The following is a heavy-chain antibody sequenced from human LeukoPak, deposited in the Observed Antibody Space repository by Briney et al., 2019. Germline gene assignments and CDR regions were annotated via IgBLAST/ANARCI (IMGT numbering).Heavy chain of an antibody. J-gene: IGHJ4*02. CDR1: GGTFSSYA. CDR2: IIPILGIA. Sequence: ASVKVSCKASGGTFSSYAISWVRQAPGQGLEWMGRIIPILGIANYAQKFQGRVTITADKSTSTAYMELSSLRSEDTAVYYCARESHPHCSGGSCFNFDYWGQGTLVTVSS. V-gene: IGHV1-69*04. CDR3: ARESHPHCSGGSCFNFDY. D-gene: IGHD2-15*01.